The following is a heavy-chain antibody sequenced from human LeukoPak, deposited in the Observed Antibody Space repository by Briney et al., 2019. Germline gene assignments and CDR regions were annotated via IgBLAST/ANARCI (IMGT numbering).Heavy chain of an antibody. J-gene: IGHJ3*02. Sequence: PGGSLRLSCAASGFTFSSYAMSWVRQAPGKGLEWVSAISGSGGSKYYADSVKGRFTISRDNSKNTLYLQMNSLRAEDTAVYYCAKDRPEIVVVPAAMGGDAFDIWGQGTMVTVSS. CDR3: AKDRPEIVVVPAAMGGDAFDI. CDR1: GFTFSSYA. D-gene: IGHD2-2*01. V-gene: IGHV3-23*01. CDR2: ISGSGGSK.